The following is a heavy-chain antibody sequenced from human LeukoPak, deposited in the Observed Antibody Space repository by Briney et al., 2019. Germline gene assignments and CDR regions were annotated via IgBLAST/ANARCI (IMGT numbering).Heavy chain of an antibody. V-gene: IGHV1-2*02. J-gene: IGHJ5*02. CDR2: INPNSGGT. D-gene: IGHD6-6*01. CDR1: GYTFTGYY. Sequence: SVKVSCKASGYTFTGYYMHWVRQAPGQGLELMGWINPNSGGTNYAQKFQGRVTMTRDTSISTAYMELSRLRSDDTAVYYCARIAARPGFGDWFDPWGQGTPVTVSS. CDR3: ARIAARPGFGDWFDP.